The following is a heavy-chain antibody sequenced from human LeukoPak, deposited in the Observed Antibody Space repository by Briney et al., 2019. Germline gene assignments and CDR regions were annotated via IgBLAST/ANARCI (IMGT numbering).Heavy chain of an antibody. CDR3: ARQRGSGCLDY. J-gene: IGHJ4*02. CDR2: IKQDGSET. V-gene: IGHV3-7*01. D-gene: IGHD6-19*01. CDR1: RFTLSNYW. Sequence: GGSLRLSCAASRFTLSNYWMSWARQAPGKGLEWVANIKQDGSETYYVDSVKGRFTISRDNAKNSLSLQMNSLRAEDTAVYYCARQRGSGCLDYWGEGTLVTVSS.